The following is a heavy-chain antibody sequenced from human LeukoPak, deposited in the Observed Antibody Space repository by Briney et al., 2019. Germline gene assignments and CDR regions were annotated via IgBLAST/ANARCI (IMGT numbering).Heavy chain of an antibody. CDR2: IWYDESNE. CDR3: ARSPEPFDYGPYNWFDP. V-gene: IGHV3-33*01. D-gene: IGHD4-17*01. CDR1: GFTFSTYV. Sequence: GGSLRLSCAASGFTFSTYVMHWVRQAPGKELEWVALIWYDESNEYYADSVKGRFTVSRDNSRSMMYLQMNSLRAEDTAVYYCARSPEPFDYGPYNWFDPWGRGTRVTVSS. J-gene: IGHJ5*02.